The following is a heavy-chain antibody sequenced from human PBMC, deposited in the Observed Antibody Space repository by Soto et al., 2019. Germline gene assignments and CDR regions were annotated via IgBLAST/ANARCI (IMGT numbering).Heavy chain of an antibody. V-gene: IGHV3-48*02. CDR2: ISSSSRTT. CDR3: AREISVAGGHFDY. D-gene: IGHD6-19*01. Sequence: EVQLVESGGGLVQPGGSLRLSCTASGLTFSSYGMNWVRQAPGKGLEWVSSISSSSRTTYYADSVKGRFTISRDNAKNSLYLKMNSLRDEDTAVYYCAREISVAGGHFDYWGQGTLVTVSS. J-gene: IGHJ4*02. CDR1: GLTFSSYG.